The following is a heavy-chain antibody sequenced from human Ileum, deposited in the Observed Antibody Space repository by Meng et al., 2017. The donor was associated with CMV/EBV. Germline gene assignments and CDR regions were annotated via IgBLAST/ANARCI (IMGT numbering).Heavy chain of an antibody. CDR3: VHRYSSSSGQVS. CDR2: IHGGGGK. CDR1: GFSLTTNVES. J-gene: IGHJ5*02. D-gene: IGHD6-6*01. Sequence: QTTVTESAHTVAKPTQPLTPTCTVSGFSLTTNVESVGWIRQPPGKALEWLALIHGGGGKQYSPSLQSRLTATRDTSKNQVVLTMTNMDPVDTATYYCVHRYSSSSGQVSWGQGTLVTVSS. V-gene: IGHV2-5*02.